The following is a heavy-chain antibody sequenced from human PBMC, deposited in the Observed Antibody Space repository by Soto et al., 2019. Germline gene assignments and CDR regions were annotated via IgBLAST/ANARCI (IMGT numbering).Heavy chain of an antibody. D-gene: IGHD5-12*01. CDR3: AREMNIGLYDY. V-gene: IGHV1-69*13. CDR1: GGTFSSYA. J-gene: IGHJ4*02. Sequence: VASVKVSCKASGGTFSSYAISWVRQAPGQGLEWMGGIIPIFGTANYAQKFQGRVTITADESTSTAYMELSSLRSEDTAVYYCAREMNIGLYDYWGQGTLVTVSS. CDR2: IIPIFGTA.